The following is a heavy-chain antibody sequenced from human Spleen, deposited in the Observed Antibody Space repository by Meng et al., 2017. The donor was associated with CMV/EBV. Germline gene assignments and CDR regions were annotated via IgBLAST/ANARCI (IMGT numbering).Heavy chain of an antibody. CDR2: TRNKANSYTT. CDR3: ARLSISGAGKYFDY. D-gene: IGHD1-20*01. V-gene: IGHV3-72*01. J-gene: IGHJ4*02. Sequence: GFTLSDKYMEWVRQAPGKGLEWVGRTRNKANSYTTEYAASAKGRFTISRDDSKTSLYLQMNSLNTEDTAVYYCARLSISGAGKYFDYWGQGTLVTVSS. CDR1: GFTLSDKY.